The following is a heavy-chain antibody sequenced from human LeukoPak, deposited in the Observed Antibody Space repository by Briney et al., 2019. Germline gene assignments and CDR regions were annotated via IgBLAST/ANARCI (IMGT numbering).Heavy chain of an antibody. Sequence: SETLSLTCAVYGGSFSGYYWSWIRQPPGKGLEWIGEINHSGSTNYNPSLKSRVTISVDTSKNQFSLKLSSVTAADTAVYYCARARGYGYGLTSNPADYWGQGTLVTVSS. CDR2: INHSGST. CDR3: ARARGYGYGLTSNPADY. J-gene: IGHJ4*02. V-gene: IGHV4-34*01. D-gene: IGHD5-18*01. CDR1: GGSFSGYY.